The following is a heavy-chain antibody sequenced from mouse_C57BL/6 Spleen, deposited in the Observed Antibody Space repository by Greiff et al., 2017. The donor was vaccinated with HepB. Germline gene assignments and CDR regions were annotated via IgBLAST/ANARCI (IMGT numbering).Heavy chain of an antibody. Sequence: ESGPGLVKPSQSLSLTCSVTGYSITSGYYWNWIRQFPGNKLEWMGYISYDGSNNYNPSLKNRISITRDTSKNQFFLKLNSVTTEDTATYYCARDEYYGSGGFDYWGQGTTLTVSS. CDR1: GYSITSGYY. V-gene: IGHV3-6*01. CDR2: ISYDGSN. J-gene: IGHJ2*01. CDR3: ARDEYYGSGGFDY. D-gene: IGHD1-1*01.